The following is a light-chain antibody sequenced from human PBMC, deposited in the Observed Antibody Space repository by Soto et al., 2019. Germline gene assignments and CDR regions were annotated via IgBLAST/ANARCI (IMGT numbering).Light chain of an antibody. CDR3: QQYGSSPSIT. CDR2: GAS. V-gene: IGKV3-20*01. CDR1: QSVTTN. Sequence: EVVMTQSPATLSVSPVSRVTFSCRARQSVTTNLAWYQHKPGQSPRLLIYGASSRATGIPDRFSGSGSGTDFTLTISRLEPEDFAVYYCQQYGSSPSITFGQGTRLEI. J-gene: IGKJ5*01.